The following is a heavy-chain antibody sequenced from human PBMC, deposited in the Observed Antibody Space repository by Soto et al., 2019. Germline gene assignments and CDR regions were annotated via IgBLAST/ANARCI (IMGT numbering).Heavy chain of an antibody. Sequence: QVQLVQSGAEVKKPGSSVKVSCKASGGTFRSYSISWVRQAPGQGLEWMGGIIPIFDITNYAQKFQGRGTITADESTSTAYMELSSLGSDDTAVYYCARPDEGGYSSNRHYYYALDVWGQGTTVTV. CDR1: GGTFRSYS. CDR2: IIPIFDIT. D-gene: IGHD3-22*01. CDR3: ARPDEGGYSSNRHYYYALDV. J-gene: IGHJ6*02. V-gene: IGHV1-69*01.